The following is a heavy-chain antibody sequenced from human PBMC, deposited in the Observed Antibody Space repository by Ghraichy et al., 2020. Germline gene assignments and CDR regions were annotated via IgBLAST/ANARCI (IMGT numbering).Heavy chain of an antibody. CDR1: GGSVSSCSHF. D-gene: IGHD2/OR15-2a*01. CDR3: ARGVILGSERQYYYGMDV. CDR2: IYYSGST. J-gene: IGHJ6*02. V-gene: IGHV4-61*01. Sequence: SETLSLTCTVSGGSVSSCSHFWSWIRQPLGRGLEWIGYIYYSGSTNYNPSLKSRVTISVDTSKNQFSLKLSSVTAADTAVYYCARGVILGSERQYYYGMDVWGQVTTVTVSS.